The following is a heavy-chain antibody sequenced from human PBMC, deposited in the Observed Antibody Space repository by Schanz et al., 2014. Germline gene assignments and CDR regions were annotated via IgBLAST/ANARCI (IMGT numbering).Heavy chain of an antibody. CDR1: GFTLSNSD. V-gene: IGHV3-13*01. CDR2: IGYHGAT. Sequence: EAQLVESGGGLVQPGGSLRLSCAASGFTLSNSDMHWVRQGAGKGLEWVSTIGYHGATYYQDSVKGRFTVSRDSGQNSLYLQMNSLRAADTAVYYCARETDWNLHYWGQGALVTVSA. J-gene: IGHJ4*02. D-gene: IGHD1-1*01. CDR3: ARETDWNLHY.